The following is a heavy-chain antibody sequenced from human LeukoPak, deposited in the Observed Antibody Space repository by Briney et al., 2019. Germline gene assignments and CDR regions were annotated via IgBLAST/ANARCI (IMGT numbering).Heavy chain of an antibody. CDR2: IYKAGDP. D-gene: IGHD3-22*01. J-gene: IGHJ4*02. Sequence: GSLRLSCAASGFTLSTNYMTWVRPAPGKGLEGGSVIYKAGDPYNADSVKGRFSISRDNRKNMLYLQMNSLRAEDTAVYYCARGLIYYDSRGHYLAERPYFDYWGQGTLVTVSS. CDR1: GFTLSTNY. V-gene: IGHV3-53*01. CDR3: ARGLIYYDSRGHYLAERPYFDY.